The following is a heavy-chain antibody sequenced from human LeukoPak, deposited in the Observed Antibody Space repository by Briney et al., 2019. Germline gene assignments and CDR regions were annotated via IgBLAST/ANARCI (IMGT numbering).Heavy chain of an antibody. D-gene: IGHD3-10*01. V-gene: IGHV1-24*01. CDR2: FDPEDGET. CDR1: GYTHTELS. CDR3: ATDHFGAGSFDY. Sequence: GASVKVSCKVSGYTHTELSMHWVRQAPGKGLEWMGGFDPEDGETIYAQKFQGRVTMTEDTSTDTAYMELSSLRSEDTAVYYCATDHFGAGSFDYWGQGTLVTVSS. J-gene: IGHJ4*02.